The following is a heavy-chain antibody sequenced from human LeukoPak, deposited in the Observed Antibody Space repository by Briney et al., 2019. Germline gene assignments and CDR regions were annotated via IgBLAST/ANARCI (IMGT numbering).Heavy chain of an antibody. CDR1: GFIFRNYW. J-gene: IGHJ4*02. CDR3: ARGGPGSIEVADNYFDY. V-gene: IGHV3-7*04. D-gene: IGHD6-19*01. Sequence: PGGSLSLSCAASGFIFRNYWMSWVRQAPGKGLEWVANIKQDGSEKYYGDSVKGRFTISRDNAKNSVYLQMNSLRGEDTAVYYCARGGPGSIEVADNYFDYWGQGALVTVSS. CDR2: IKQDGSEK.